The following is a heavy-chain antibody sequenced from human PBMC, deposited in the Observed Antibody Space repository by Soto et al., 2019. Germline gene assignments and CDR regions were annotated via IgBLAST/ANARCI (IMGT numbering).Heavy chain of an antibody. CDR3: ARGPRDYVSSGYRYYFDY. CDR1: GDSVSSNSAA. CDR2: TYYRSKWYN. V-gene: IGHV6-1*01. Sequence: PSQTLSLTCAISGDSVSSNSAAWNWIRQSPSRGLEWLGRTYYRSKWYNDYAVSVKSRITINPDTSKNQFSLQLNSVTPEDTAVYYCARGPRDYVSSGYRYYFDYWGQGTLVTVSS. D-gene: IGHD3-22*01. J-gene: IGHJ4*02.